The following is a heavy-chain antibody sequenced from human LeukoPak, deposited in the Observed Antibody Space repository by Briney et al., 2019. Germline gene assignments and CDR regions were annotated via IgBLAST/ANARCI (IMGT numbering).Heavy chain of an antibody. V-gene: IGHV1-46*01. CDR1: GYTFTSYY. Sequence: GASVKVSCKAPGYTFTSYYMHWVRQAPGQGLEWMGIINPSGGSTSYAQKFQGRVTMTRDTSTSTVYMELSSLRPEDTAVYYCAREVVSYDILTGYSPTNYMDVWGKGTTVTVSS. CDR3: AREVVSYDILTGYSPTNYMDV. CDR2: INPSGGST. J-gene: IGHJ6*03. D-gene: IGHD3-9*01.